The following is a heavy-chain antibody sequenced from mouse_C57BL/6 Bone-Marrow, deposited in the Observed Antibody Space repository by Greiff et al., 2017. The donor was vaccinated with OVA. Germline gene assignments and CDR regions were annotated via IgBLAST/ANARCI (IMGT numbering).Heavy chain of an antibody. CDR1: GFSLTSYA. J-gene: IGHJ4*01. CDR2: IWTGGGT. V-gene: IGHV2-9-1*01. Sequence: VKVVESGPGLVAPSQSLSITCTVSGFSLTSYAISWVRQPPGKGLEWLGVIWTGGGTNYNSALKSRLSISKDNSKSQVFLKMNSLQTDDTARYYCARKGLGRDYYAMDYWGQGTSVTVSS. D-gene: IGHD4-1*01. CDR3: ARKGLGRDYYAMDY.